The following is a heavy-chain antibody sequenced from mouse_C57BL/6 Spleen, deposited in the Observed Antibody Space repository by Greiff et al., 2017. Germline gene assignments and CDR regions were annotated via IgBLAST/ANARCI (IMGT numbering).Heavy chain of an antibody. CDR1: GYTFTDSY. CDR2: IGPGSGST. V-gene: IGHV1-77*01. Sequence: QVQLQQSGAELVKPGASVKISCKASGYTFTDSYINWVKQRPGQGLGWIGKIGPGSGSTYYNEKFKGKATLTADKSSSTAYMQLGSLTSEDSAVYFCARFFPEGYFDYWGQGTTLTVSS. CDR3: ARFFPEGYFDY. J-gene: IGHJ2*01.